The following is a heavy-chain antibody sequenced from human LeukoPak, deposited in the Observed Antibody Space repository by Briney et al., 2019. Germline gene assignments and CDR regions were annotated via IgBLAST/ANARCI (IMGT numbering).Heavy chain of an antibody. V-gene: IGHV4-30-4*01. CDR2: IYYSGST. CDR3: ARDSLSGYDYYYYGMDV. CDR1: GGSISSGDYY. Sequence: SETLSLTCTVSGGSISSGDYYWSWIRQPPGKGLEWIGYIYYSGSTYYNASLKSRVTISVDTSKNQFSLKLSSVTAADTAVYYCARDSLSGYDYYYYGMDVWGQGTTVTVSS. J-gene: IGHJ6*02. D-gene: IGHD5-12*01.